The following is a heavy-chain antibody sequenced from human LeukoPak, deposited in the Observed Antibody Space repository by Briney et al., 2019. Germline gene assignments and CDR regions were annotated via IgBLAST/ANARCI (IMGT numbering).Heavy chain of an antibody. Sequence: SETLSLTCTVSGGSISSYYWSWIRQPAGKGLEWIGRIYTSGSTNYNPSLKSRVTMSVDTSKNQFSLKLSSVTAADTAVYYCAREGCSSTSCPGRRAFDIWGQGTMVTVSS. CDR2: IYTSGST. V-gene: IGHV4-4*07. CDR1: GGSISSYY. D-gene: IGHD2-2*01. J-gene: IGHJ3*02. CDR3: AREGCSSTSCPGRRAFDI.